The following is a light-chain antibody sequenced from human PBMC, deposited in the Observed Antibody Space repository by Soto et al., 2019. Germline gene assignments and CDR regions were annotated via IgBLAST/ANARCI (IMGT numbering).Light chain of an antibody. Sequence: QSPSFLSASVGDRVTMTCRASQGISTYLAWYQQKPGKAPKLLIYAASTLQSGVPSRFSGSGSGTEFALAISSLQPEDFATYYCQQLITYPQAFGQGTKVDIK. CDR1: QGISTY. CDR2: AAS. CDR3: QQLITYPQA. J-gene: IGKJ1*01. V-gene: IGKV1-9*01.